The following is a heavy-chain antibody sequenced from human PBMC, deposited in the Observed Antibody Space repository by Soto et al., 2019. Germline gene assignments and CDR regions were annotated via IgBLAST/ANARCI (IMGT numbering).Heavy chain of an antibody. CDR1: GGTFSSYT. Sequence: ASVKVSCKASGGTFSSYTISWVRQAPGKGLEWMGGFDPEDGETIYAQKFQGRVTMTEDTSTDTAYMELSSLRSEDTAVYYCATPGVGATTCFDYWGQGTLVTVSS. D-gene: IGHD1-26*01. J-gene: IGHJ4*02. CDR2: FDPEDGET. CDR3: ATPGVGATTCFDY. V-gene: IGHV1-24*01.